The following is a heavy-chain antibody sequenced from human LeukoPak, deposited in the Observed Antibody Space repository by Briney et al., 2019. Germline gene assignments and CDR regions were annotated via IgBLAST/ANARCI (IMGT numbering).Heavy chain of an antibody. J-gene: IGHJ4*02. CDR2: ISGSGGST. CDR1: GFTFSSYA. V-gene: IGHV3-23*01. Sequence: PGGSLRLSCAASGFTFSSYAMSWVRQAPGKGLEWVSAISGSGGSTYYADSVKGRFTISRDNSKNTPYLQMNSLRAEDTAVYYCAKKGRDIVVVPAASFDYWGQGTLVTVSS. D-gene: IGHD2-2*01. CDR3: AKKGRDIVVVPAASFDY.